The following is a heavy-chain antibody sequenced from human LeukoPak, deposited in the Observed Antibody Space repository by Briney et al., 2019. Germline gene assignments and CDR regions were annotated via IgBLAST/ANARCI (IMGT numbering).Heavy chain of an antibody. V-gene: IGHV4-34*01. CDR1: GGSFSGYY. D-gene: IGHD5-18*01. CDR2: INHSGST. CDR3: AVGYSYGKIDY. Sequence: SETLSLTCAVYGGSFSGYYWSWIRQPPGKGREWIGEINHSGSTNYDPSLKSRVTISVDTSKNQFSLKLSSVTAADTAVYYCAVGYSYGKIDYWGQGTLVTVSS. J-gene: IGHJ4*02.